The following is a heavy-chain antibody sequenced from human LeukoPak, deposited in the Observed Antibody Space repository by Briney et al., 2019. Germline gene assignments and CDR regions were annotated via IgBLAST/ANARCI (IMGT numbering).Heavy chain of an antibody. V-gene: IGHV3-30*18. CDR3: AKDRFAGATRYYFDY. D-gene: IGHD1-26*01. CDR1: GFTFSSYG. CDR2: ISYDGSNK. J-gene: IGHJ4*02. Sequence: GRSLRLSSAASGFTFSSYGMHWVRQAPGKGLEWVAVISYDGSNKYYADSVKGRFTIPRDNSKNTVYLQMNSLRAEDTAVYYCAKDRFAGATRYYFDYWGQGTLVTVSS.